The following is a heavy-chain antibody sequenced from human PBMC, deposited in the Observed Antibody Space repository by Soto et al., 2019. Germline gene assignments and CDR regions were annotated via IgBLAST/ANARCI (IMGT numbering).Heavy chain of an antibody. J-gene: IGHJ2*01. CDR2: IRSKGNNYAT. V-gene: IGHV3-73*02. CDR1: GFTFSDSA. CDR3: VRYSRTLGWFFDL. D-gene: IGHD2-21*01. Sequence: EVQLVESGGGLVQPGGSLKLSCAASGFTFSDSAMHWVRQASGEGLEWLGRIRSKGNNYATEYGASLKGRFTISRDDSKKTTYLQMSNLKTEDTAVYYCVRYSRTLGWFFDLWGRGTLVTVSS.